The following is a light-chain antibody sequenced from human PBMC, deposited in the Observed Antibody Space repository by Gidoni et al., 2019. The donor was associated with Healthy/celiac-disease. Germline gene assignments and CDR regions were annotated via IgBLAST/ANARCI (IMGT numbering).Light chain of an antibody. V-gene: IGKV1-5*03. CDR3: QQYNSYPWT. CDR2: KAS. J-gene: IGKJ1*01. Sequence: DIQMTQSPSTLSASVGDRVTITCRDSQSISSWLAWYQQKPGKAPKLLIYKASILESGVPSRFSGSGSVTEFTLTISSLQPDDFATYYCQQYNSYPWTFGQGTKVEIK. CDR1: QSISSW.